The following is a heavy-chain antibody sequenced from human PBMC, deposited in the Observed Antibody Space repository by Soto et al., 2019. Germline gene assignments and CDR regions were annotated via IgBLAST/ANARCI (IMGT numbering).Heavy chain of an antibody. CDR2: VGKDGDI. J-gene: IGHJ6*02. CDR1: GFSFSTFD. Sequence: GGSLRLSCAGSGFSFSTFDMHRVRQATGNSLEWVASVGKDGDINYGGSLKGRFSIFRDNGKNSLSLHMNSLRAEDSAVYHCGRDRLLGHVVRGITKAAYTGVYVWIQRTTSTVSS. CDR3: GRDRLLGHVVRGITKAAYTGVYV. V-gene: IGHV3-13*01. D-gene: IGHD3-10*01.